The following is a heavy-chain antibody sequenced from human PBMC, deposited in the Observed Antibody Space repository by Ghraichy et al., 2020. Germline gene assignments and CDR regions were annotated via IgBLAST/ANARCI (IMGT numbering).Heavy chain of an antibody. J-gene: IGHJ4*02. V-gene: IGHV1-2*02. D-gene: IGHD2-8*02. CDR1: GYTFTDYF. CDR2: IFPKSGDR. Sequence: ASVKVSCKASGYTFTDYFIHWVRQAPGQGLEWMGWIFPKSGDRNSAQQFQDRVTMTRDTSITTAYLELSRLRSDDTAVYFCAGEYCSGGACWQWFDYWGQGTLVSVSS. CDR3: AGEYCSGGACWQWFDY.